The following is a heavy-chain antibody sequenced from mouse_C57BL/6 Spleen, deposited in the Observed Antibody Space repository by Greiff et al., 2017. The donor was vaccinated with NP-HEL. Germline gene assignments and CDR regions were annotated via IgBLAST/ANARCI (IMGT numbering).Heavy chain of an antibody. V-gene: IGHV1-72*01. CDR1: GYTFTSYW. J-gene: IGHJ2*01. D-gene: IGHD4-1*01. CDR2: IDPNSGGT. Sequence: QVQLKQPGAELVKPGASVKLSCKASGYTFTSYWMHWVKQRPGRGLEWIGRIDPNSGGTKYNEKFKSKATLTVDKPSSTAYMQLSSLTSEDSAVYYCAPQLTGTGYYFDYWGQGTTLTVSS. CDR3: APQLTGTGYYFDY.